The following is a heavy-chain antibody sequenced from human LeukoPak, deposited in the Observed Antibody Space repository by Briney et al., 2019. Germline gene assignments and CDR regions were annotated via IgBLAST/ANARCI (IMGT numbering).Heavy chain of an antibody. CDR1: GGSISSGDYY. J-gene: IGHJ5*02. Sequence: PSETLSLTCTVSGGSISSGDYYWSWIRQSPGKGLEWIGYIYCSGTTYYNPSLRSRVTMSVDTSKNQFSLKLSSVTAADTAVYYCARKYCSRGSCYSPMGFDPWGQGTLVSVSS. CDR3: ARKYCSRGSCYSPMGFDP. CDR2: IYCSGTT. D-gene: IGHD2-15*01. V-gene: IGHV4-30-4*01.